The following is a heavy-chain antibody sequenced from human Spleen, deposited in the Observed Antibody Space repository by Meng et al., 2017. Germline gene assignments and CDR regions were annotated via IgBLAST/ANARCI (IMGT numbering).Heavy chain of an antibody. CDR1: GGSFSVYY. J-gene: IGHJ4*02. CDR2: VDHTGST. Sequence: QVQLQQWGAGLLKPSESLSFTLAIYGGSFSVYYWTWMRQPPGKGLEWICEVDHTGSTNCNPSLKSRVTTSVDTSKKQYFLKLSSVTAADSAVYYCMIFSTGADYWAQGTLVTVSS. CDR3: MIFSTGADY. V-gene: IGHV4-34*01. D-gene: IGHD6-19*01.